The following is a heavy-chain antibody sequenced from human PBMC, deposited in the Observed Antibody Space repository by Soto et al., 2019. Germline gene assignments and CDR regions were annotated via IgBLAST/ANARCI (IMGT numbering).Heavy chain of an antibody. D-gene: IGHD5-18*01. CDR2: IYYSGST. CDR3: ARHVLDTAMVIDY. Sequence: SETLSLTCTVSCGSISSSSYYWGWIRQPPGKGLEWIGSIYYSGSTYYNPSLKSRVTISVDTSKDQFSLKLSSVTAADTAVYYCARHVLDTAMVIDYWGQGTLVTVSS. CDR1: CGSISSSSYY. V-gene: IGHV4-39*01. J-gene: IGHJ4*02.